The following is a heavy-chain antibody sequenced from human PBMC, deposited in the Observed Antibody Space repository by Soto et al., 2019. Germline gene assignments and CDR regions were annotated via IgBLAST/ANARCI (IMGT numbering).Heavy chain of an antibody. D-gene: IGHD6-13*01. J-gene: IGHJ4*02. Sequence: QVQLVESGGGLVKPGGSLRLSCAVSGFTFSDYYMTWIRQAPGKGLEWVSYISSSTSHTNYADSVKGRFTISRDNAKNSLFLQTNSLRAEDTAVYYCARGRGAAADYFDFWGQGTLVTVSS. V-gene: IGHV3-11*05. CDR2: ISSSTSHT. CDR3: ARGRGAAADYFDF. CDR1: GFTFSDYY.